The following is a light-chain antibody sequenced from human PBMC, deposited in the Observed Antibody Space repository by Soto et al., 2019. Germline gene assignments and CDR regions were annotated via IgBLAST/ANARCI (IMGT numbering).Light chain of an antibody. V-gene: IGKV3-11*01. Sequence: DIVMTQSPAILSVSLGERATLSCLASQSISDNLAWYQQRSGQAPRLLIYQTSLRAAGIPARFSASGSGTDFTLTISDVQPEDFALYYCHQRQSWPRTFGQGTKVDI. CDR1: QSISDN. J-gene: IGKJ1*01. CDR2: QTS. CDR3: HQRQSWPRT.